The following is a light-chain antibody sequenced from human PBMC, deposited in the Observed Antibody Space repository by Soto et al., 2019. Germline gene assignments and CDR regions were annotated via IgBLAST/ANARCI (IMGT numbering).Light chain of an antibody. Sequence: ELVVTQSPGTLSLSPGERATLSCRASQSVSSSYLAWYQQKPGQAPRPLIYGASSRAIGIPDRFSGSGSGTDFTLTISRLEPEDVAVYYCQQYGSSPWPFGQGTKVEIK. CDR1: QSVSSSY. V-gene: IGKV3-20*01. CDR2: GAS. J-gene: IGKJ1*01. CDR3: QQYGSSPWP.